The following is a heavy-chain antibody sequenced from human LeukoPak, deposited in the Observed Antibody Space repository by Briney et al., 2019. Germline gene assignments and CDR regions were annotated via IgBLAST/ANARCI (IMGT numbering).Heavy chain of an antibody. CDR2: IYTSGST. Sequence: SETLSLTCTVSGGSISSGSYYWSWIRQPAGKGLEWIGRIYTSGSTNYSPSLRSRVTISVDTSKNQFSLKLSSVTAADTAVYYCARDHYYDGSGYYNWFDPWGQGTLVTVSS. J-gene: IGHJ5*02. V-gene: IGHV4-61*02. CDR1: GGSISSGSYY. D-gene: IGHD3-22*01. CDR3: ARDHYYDGSGYYNWFDP.